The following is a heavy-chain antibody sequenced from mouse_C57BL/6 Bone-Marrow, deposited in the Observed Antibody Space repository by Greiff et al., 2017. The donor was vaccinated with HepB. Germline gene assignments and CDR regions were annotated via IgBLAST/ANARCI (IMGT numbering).Heavy chain of an antibody. V-gene: IGHV1-55*01. D-gene: IGHD1-1*01. CDR3: ARGGLTTVVARDY. J-gene: IGHJ2*01. CDR2: IYPGSGST. Sequence: QVQLQQPGAELVKPGASVKMSCKASGYTFTSYWITWVKQRPGQGLEWIGDIYPGSGSTNYNEKFKSKATLTVDTSSSTAYMQLSSLASEDSAVYYCARGGLTTVVARDYWGQGTTLTVSS. CDR1: GYTFTSYW.